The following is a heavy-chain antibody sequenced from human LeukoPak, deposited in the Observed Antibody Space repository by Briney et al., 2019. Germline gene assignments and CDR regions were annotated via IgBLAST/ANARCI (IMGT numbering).Heavy chain of an antibody. D-gene: IGHD5-12*01. CDR1: GGTFSSYA. CDR2: ISAYNGIT. Sequence: ASVKVSCKASGGTFSSYAISWVRQAPGQGLEWMGWISAYNGITNYAQKLQGRVTMTTDTSTSTAYMELRSLRSDDTAVYYCARDRRPDYSGYELLDYWGQGTLVTVSS. J-gene: IGHJ4*02. V-gene: IGHV1-18*01. CDR3: ARDRRPDYSGYELLDY.